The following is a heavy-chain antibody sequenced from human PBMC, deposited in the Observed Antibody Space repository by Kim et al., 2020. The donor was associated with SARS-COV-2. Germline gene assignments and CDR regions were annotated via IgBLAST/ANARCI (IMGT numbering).Heavy chain of an antibody. J-gene: IGHJ4*02. CDR1: GFTFSSYG. CDR3: ARPSASRHYFDY. D-gene: IGHD6-13*01. CDR2: IWYDGSNK. Sequence: GGSLRLSCAASGFTFSSYGMHWVRQAPGKGLEWVAVIWYDGSNKYYADSVKGRFTISRDNSKNTLYLQMNSLRAEDTAVYYCARPSASRHYFDYWGQGTLVTVSS. V-gene: IGHV3-33*01.